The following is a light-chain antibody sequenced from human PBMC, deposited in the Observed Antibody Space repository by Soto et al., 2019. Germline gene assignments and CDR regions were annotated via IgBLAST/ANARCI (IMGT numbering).Light chain of an antibody. CDR2: DVS. CDR3: CSDAGSYTPNWV. J-gene: IGLJ3*02. V-gene: IGLV2-11*01. CDR1: SSDVGGYNY. Sequence: QLVLTQPRSVSGSPGQSVTISCTGTSSDVGGYNYVSWYQQHPGKAPKLMIYDVSKRPSGVPDRFSGSKSGNTASLTISGLQAEDEADYYCCSDAGSYTPNWVFGGGTKVTVL.